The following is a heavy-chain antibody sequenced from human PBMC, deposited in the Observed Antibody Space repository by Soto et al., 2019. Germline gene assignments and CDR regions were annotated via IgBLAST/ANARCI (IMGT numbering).Heavy chain of an antibody. CDR1: GFTFSNFA. Sequence: EVQLSQSGGGLVQPGGSLRLSCAASGFTFSNFAMRWVRQAPGKGLEWVSDISGSGGSTYYAESVKGRFTISRDNSKNTLFLPMNSPRVKDTAVYYCAKDIVAVGGYETFDFWGQGTMVTVSS. V-gene: IGHV3-23*01. CDR3: AKDIVAVGGYETFDF. CDR2: ISGSGGST. J-gene: IGHJ4*02. D-gene: IGHD5-12*01.